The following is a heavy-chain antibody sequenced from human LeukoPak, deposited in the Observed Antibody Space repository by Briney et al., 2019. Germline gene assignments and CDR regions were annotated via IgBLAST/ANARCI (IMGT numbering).Heavy chain of an antibody. Sequence: SETLSFTCTVSGGSISSGSYYWGWIRQPPGKGLEWIGSIYHSGSTYYNPSLKSRVTISVDTSKNQFSLKLSSVTAADTAVYYCARGYSSSWYVGRFDPWGQGTLVTVSS. CDR3: ARGYSSSWYVGRFDP. CDR2: IYHSGST. CDR1: GGSISSGSYY. V-gene: IGHV4-39*07. D-gene: IGHD6-13*01. J-gene: IGHJ5*02.